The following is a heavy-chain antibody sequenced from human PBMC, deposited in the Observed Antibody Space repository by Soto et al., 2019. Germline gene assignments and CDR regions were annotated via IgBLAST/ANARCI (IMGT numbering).Heavy chain of an antibody. V-gene: IGHV1-3*01. CDR3: ARDIAATGGYSYGVFDY. D-gene: IGHD5-18*01. CDR2: INAGNGNT. CDR1: GYTFTSYA. Sequence: ASVKVSCKASGYTFTSYAMHWVRQAPGQRLEWMGWINAGNGNTKYSQKFQGRVTITRDTSASTAYMELSSLRSEDTAVYYCARDIAATGGYSYGVFDYWGQGTLVTVSS. J-gene: IGHJ4*02.